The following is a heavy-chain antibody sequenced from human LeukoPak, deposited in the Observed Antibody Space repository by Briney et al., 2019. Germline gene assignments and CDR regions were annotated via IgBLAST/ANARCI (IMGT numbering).Heavy chain of an antibody. Sequence: SVTVSSKASGGTFIIYAISWVRQAPGQGLEWMGGIIPIFGTANYAQNFQGRVTITADESTSTAYMELSSLRSEDTAVYYCARGYSIAAAGLNWFDHWGQGTLVTVSS. V-gene: IGHV1-69*13. CDR1: GGTFIIYA. CDR3: ARGYSIAAAGLNWFDH. D-gene: IGHD6-13*01. CDR2: IIPIFGTA. J-gene: IGHJ5*02.